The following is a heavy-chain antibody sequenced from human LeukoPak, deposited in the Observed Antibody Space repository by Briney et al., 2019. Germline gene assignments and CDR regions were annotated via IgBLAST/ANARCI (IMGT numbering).Heavy chain of an antibody. CDR2: IYHSGST. CDR3: AGSIAASRELSPNLDY. Sequence: PSETLSLTCAVSGGSISSGGYSWSWIRQPPGKGLEWIGYIYHSGSTYYNPSLKSRVTMSVDTSKNQFSLKLSSVTAADTAVYYCAGSIAASRELSPNLDYWGQGTLVTVSS. D-gene: IGHD6-6*01. CDR1: GGSISSGGYS. V-gene: IGHV4-30-2*01. J-gene: IGHJ4*02.